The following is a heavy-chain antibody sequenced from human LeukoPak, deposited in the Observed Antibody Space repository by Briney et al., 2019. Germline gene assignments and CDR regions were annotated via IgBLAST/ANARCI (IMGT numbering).Heavy chain of an antibody. J-gene: IGHJ5*02. CDR3: ARGVRYPNWSDP. CDR1: GFTFKNFG. V-gene: IGHV3-30*03. D-gene: IGHD3-16*02. CDR2: ISYEESNK. Sequence: GGSLRLSCAASGFTFKNFGMHWVRQAPGKGLEWVAVISYEESNKYYGDSVKGRFTISRDNSKNTLYLQMNSLRSEDTAVYYCARGVRYPNWSDPWGQGTLVTVSS.